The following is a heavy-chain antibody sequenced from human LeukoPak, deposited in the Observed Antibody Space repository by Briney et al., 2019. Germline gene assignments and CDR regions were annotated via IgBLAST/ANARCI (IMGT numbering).Heavy chain of an antibody. Sequence: APVKVSCKASGYSFTGYHLHWVRQAPGQGPEWMGWLNPNTGETTYAQKFQGRVTMNRDTSLRTAYVELRELSYYDTAVCDCARALRFLEWVADWGQGTLGSVSS. CDR1: GYSFTGYH. CDR2: LNPNTGET. J-gene: IGHJ4*02. V-gene: IGHV1-2*02. CDR3: ARALRFLEWVAD. D-gene: IGHD3-3*01.